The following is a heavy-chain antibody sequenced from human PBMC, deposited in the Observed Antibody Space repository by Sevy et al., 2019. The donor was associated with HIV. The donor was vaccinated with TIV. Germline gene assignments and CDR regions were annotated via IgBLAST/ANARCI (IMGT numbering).Heavy chain of an antibody. CDR1: GFTFSSYW. V-gene: IGHV3-74*01. D-gene: IGHD2-15*01. CDR2: INSDGSST. J-gene: IGHJ6*02. Sequence: GGSLRLSCAASGFTFSSYWMHWVRQAPGKGLVWVSRINSDGSSTSYAYSVKGRFTISRDNAKNTLYLQMNSLRAEDTAVYYCAREYCSGGSCYSAGYYYYGMDVWGQGTTVTVSS. CDR3: AREYCSGGSCYSAGYYYYGMDV.